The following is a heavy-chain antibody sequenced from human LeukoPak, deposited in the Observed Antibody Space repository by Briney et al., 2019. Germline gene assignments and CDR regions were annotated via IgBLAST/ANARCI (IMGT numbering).Heavy chain of an antibody. CDR1: GYSFINFG. CDR3: ARDLMYCDTMSCYDGDFDY. J-gene: IGHJ4*02. Sequence: ASVKVSCKASGYSFINFGLSWVRQAPGQGLEWMGWISAYNHNTNYAQKFQGRVTMTIDTSTPTVYMELRSLRSDDTDIYYCARDLMYCDTMSCYDGDFDYWGQGPPVTVSS. D-gene: IGHD2-2*01. V-gene: IGHV1-18*01. CDR2: ISAYNHNT.